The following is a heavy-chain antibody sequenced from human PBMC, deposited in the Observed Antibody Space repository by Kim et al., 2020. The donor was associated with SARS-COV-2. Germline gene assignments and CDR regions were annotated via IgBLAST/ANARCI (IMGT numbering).Heavy chain of an antibody. J-gene: IGHJ4*02. D-gene: IGHD1-7*01. V-gene: IGHV4-31*02. CDR3: ARSIRITETTNGDY. Sequence: NPSLKSRVTISVDAAKNQFSLRLSAVTAADTAVYYCARSIRITETTNGDYWGQGTLVTVSS.